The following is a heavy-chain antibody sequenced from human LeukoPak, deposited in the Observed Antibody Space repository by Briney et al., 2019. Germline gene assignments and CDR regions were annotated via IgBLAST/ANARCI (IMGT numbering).Heavy chain of an antibody. CDR1: GGSISSYY. Sequence: SETLSPTCTVSGGSISSYYWSWIRQPPGKGLEWIGYIYYSGSTNYNPSLKSRVTISVDTSKNQFSLKLSSVTAADTAVYYCARGRYSSSWCRYWGQGTLVTVSS. CDR3: ARGRYSSSWCRY. J-gene: IGHJ4*02. D-gene: IGHD6-13*01. CDR2: IYYSGST. V-gene: IGHV4-59*01.